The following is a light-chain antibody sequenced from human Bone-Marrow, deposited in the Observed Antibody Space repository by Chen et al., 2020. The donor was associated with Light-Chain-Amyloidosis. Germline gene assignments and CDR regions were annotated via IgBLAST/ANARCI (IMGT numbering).Light chain of an antibody. J-gene: IGLJ3*02. V-gene: IGLV3-21*03. CDR2: DDS. CDR1: NIGSTS. CDR3: QVWDRSSDRPV. Sequence: SSVLTQPSSVSVAPGKTATIACGGNNIGSTSVHWYQQTPGQAPLLVVYDDSDRASGIPERLSGSNAGNTATLTIIRVEAWDEADYYCQVWDRSSDRPVFGGGTKLTVL.